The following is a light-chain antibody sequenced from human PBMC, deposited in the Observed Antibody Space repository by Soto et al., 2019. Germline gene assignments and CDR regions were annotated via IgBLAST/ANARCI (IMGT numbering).Light chain of an antibody. CDR1: QGGKGSL. Sequence: ENVLTQSPGTLSLSPGERANLSCRGSQGGKGSLLAWYQQKPGQAPRLLIYGASSRATGIPDRFSGSGSGTDFTLTVSRLEPEDFAVYYCQQYGSSPDTFGQGTKLEIK. V-gene: IGKV3-20*01. CDR3: QQYGSSPDT. CDR2: GAS. J-gene: IGKJ2*01.